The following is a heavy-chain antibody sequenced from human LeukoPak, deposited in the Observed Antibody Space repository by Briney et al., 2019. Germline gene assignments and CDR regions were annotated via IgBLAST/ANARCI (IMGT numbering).Heavy chain of an antibody. CDR3: AGRITGYSSGYVH. V-gene: IGHV3-23*01. Sequence: GGSLRLSCVAPGITFSNFAVSWVRPAPAKGVGWVLVISGSAHKICYADSVKGRFTISRDNSENIVYLQMNNLRAEDTALYYCAGRITGYSSGYVHWGQGTLVTVSS. CDR1: GITFSNFA. CDR2: ISGSAHKI. J-gene: IGHJ4*02. D-gene: IGHD5-18*01.